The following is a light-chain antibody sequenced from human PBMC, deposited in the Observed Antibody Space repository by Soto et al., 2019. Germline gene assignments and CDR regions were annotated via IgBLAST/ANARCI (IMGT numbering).Light chain of an antibody. Sequence: DIQMTQSPSSLSASVGDRVTITCRASQSISSLLNWYQQKPGKAPKLLIYDASSLESGVPSRFSGSGSGTEFTLTISSLQPEDFATYYCLQHNVFPRTFGQGTKVDIK. CDR3: LQHNVFPRT. J-gene: IGKJ1*01. V-gene: IGKV1-39*01. CDR1: QSISSL. CDR2: DAS.